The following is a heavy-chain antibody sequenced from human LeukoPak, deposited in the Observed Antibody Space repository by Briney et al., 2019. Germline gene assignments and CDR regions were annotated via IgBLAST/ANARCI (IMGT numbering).Heavy chain of an antibody. CDR1: GGSISSSSYY. V-gene: IGHV4-39*01. D-gene: IGHD1-7*01. CDR2: MYYSGIT. CDR3: ARSNWDSNVGIDY. Sequence: KSSETLSLTCTVSGGSISSSSYYWGWIGQPPGKGLEWIGTMYYSGITYYNPSLKSRVTTSVDTSKNQFTLKVSSVTAADTAVYYCARSNWDSNVGIDYWGQGILVIVSS. J-gene: IGHJ4*02.